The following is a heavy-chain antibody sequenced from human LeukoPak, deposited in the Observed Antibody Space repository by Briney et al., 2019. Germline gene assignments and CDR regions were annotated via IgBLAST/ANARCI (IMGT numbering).Heavy chain of an antibody. J-gene: IGHJ3*02. CDR1: GDSITGYY. CDR3: ARGVTSPLDAFDI. CDR2: LYNSGST. V-gene: IGHV4-59*01. Sequence: PPETLSLTCTVSGDSITGYYWNWMRQPPGKGLEWIGYLYNSGSTKYNPSLKSRLTISLDMSKNQLSLKLTSVTAADTAVYYCARGVTSPLDAFDIWGQGTTVTVSS. D-gene: IGHD1-26*01.